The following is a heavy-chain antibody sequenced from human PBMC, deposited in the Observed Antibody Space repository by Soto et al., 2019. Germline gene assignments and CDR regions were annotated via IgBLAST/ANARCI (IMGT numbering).Heavy chain of an antibody. Sequence: GGSLRLSCAASGFTFSSYGMNWVRQAPGKGLEWVSSISSSSSYIYYADSVKGRFTISRDNAKNSLYLQMNSLRAEDTAVYYCARDLSYSSSSLDAFDIWGQGTMVTVSS. CDR1: GFTFSSYG. CDR3: ARDLSYSSSSLDAFDI. D-gene: IGHD6-6*01. J-gene: IGHJ3*02. CDR2: ISSSSSYI. V-gene: IGHV3-21*01.